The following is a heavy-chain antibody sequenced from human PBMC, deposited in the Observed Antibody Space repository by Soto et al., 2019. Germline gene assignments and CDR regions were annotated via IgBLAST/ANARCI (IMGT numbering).Heavy chain of an antibody. V-gene: IGHV4-39*01. CDR2: IDYSGST. CDR3: ARRRIYYGMDV. CDR1: CGSISTYHHY. D-gene: IGHD2-15*01. J-gene: IGHJ6*02. Sequence: PSDTLSLTCAVSCGSISTYHHYWGWIRQPPGKGLEWIGSIDYSGSTYYNPSLKSRVTISVDASKNQFSLKVSSGTAADTAVYYCARRRIYYGMDVWGQGTTVT.